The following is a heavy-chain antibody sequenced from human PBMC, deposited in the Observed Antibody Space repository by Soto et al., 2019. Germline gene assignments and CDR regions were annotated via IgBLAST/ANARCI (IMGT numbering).Heavy chain of an antibody. CDR2: ISGSGGST. D-gene: IGHD2-2*02. Sequence: XVSLRLSCAASGFAFSGYAMSWVRQAPGKGLEWVSAISGSGGSTYYADSVKGRFTISRDNSKNTLYLQMNSLRAEDTAVYYCAKPFRYCSSTSCYKGVGYYYYYGMDVWGQGTTVTVSS. CDR3: AKPFRYCSSTSCYKGVGYYYYYGMDV. J-gene: IGHJ6*02. V-gene: IGHV3-23*01. CDR1: GFAFSGYA.